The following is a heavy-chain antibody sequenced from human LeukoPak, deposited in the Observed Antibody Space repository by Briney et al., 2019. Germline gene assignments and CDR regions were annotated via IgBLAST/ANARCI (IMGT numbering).Heavy chain of an antibody. CDR3: ARQSPYHYYDSSGYVFDY. CDR1: VASISNYY. D-gene: IGHD3-22*01. CDR2: ISTSGST. Sequence: SETLSLTCAVSVASISNYYWSWIRQAPGKGLEWIGYISTSGSTNYNPSLKSRVSISLDTSNNRFSLNLNFVTAADTAVYYCARQSPYHYYDSSGYVFDYWGQGTLVTVSS. J-gene: IGHJ4*02. V-gene: IGHV4-4*09.